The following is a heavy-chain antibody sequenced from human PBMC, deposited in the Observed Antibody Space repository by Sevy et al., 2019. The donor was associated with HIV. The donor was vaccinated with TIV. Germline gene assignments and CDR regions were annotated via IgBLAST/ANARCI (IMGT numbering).Heavy chain of an antibody. J-gene: IGHJ5*02. V-gene: IGHV3-30*02. CDR2: IRYDGSKK. CDR3: AKASLGSGNYGWFDP. D-gene: IGHD3-10*01. Sequence: GGSLRLSCAASGFTFSNYGMHWVRQAPGKGLEWMAFIRYDGSKKYYADSVKGRFTISRDNSKNTLYVQMNSLRVEDTAVYYCAKASLGSGNYGWFDPWGQGTLVTVSS. CDR1: GFTFSNYG.